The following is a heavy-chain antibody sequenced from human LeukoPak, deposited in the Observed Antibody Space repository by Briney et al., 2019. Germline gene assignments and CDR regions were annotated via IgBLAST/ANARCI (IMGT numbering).Heavy chain of an antibody. CDR2: IYYSGAT. J-gene: IGHJ5*02. D-gene: IGHD3-10*01. Sequence: PSETLSLTCTVSGGSISSGDYYWTWIRQPPGKGLEWIGYIYYSGATYYNPSLKSRVTISVDTSKNQFSLKLSSVTAADTAVYYCARSSGYYGSRSYVDPWGQGTLVTVSS. CDR3: ARSSGYYGSRSYVDP. V-gene: IGHV4-30-4*01. CDR1: GGSISSGDYY.